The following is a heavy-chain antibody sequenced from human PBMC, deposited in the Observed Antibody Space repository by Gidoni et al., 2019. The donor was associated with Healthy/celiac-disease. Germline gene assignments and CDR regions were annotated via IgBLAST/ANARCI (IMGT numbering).Heavy chain of an antibody. CDR3: AKALDVLLWFGELSPFLFDY. CDR2: ISGSGGST. V-gene: IGHV3-23*04. CDR1: GFPFSSYA. J-gene: IGHJ4*02. D-gene: IGHD3-10*01. Sequence: EVQLVESGGGLVQPGGSMRLSCAASGFPFSSYAMSWVRQAPGKGLEWVSAISGSGGSTYYADSVKGRFTISRDNSKNTLYLQMNSLRAEDTAVYYCAKALDVLLWFGELSPFLFDYWGQGTLVTVSS.